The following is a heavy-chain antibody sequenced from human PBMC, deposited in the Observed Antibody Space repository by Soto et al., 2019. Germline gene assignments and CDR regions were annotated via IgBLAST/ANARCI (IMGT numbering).Heavy chain of an antibody. D-gene: IGHD3-22*01. CDR1: GFKISSSS. J-gene: IGHJ6*02. CDR3: ARYYYDSSGYDGMDV. Sequence: EVQLVESGGGLVQPGGSLRLSCAAFGFKISSSSMNWVRQAPGRGLEGVAYISDSGSNTLYADSVKGRFTVSRDTAKNSLNLQMSDLRDDDRAVYFCARYYYDSSGYDGMDVWGQGTTVTVSS. V-gene: IGHV3-48*02. CDR2: ISDSGSNT.